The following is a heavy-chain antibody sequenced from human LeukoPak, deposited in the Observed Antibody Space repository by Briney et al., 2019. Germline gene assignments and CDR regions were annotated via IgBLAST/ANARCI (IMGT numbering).Heavy chain of an antibody. CDR2: IYYSGTT. CDR1: GDSIISGGYY. D-gene: IGHD1-26*01. V-gene: IGHV4-31*02. Sequence: SETLSLTCTVSGDSIISGGYYWSWIRQHPGKGLEWIGYIYYSGTTYYNPSLKSRVTMSVDTSKNQFSLKLSSVTAADTAIYYCARDPVGPGWFDPWGQGTLVTFFS. J-gene: IGHJ5*02. CDR3: ARDPVGPGWFDP.